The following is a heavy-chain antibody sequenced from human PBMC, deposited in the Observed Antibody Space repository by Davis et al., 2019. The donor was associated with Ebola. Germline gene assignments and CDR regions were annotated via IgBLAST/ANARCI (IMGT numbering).Heavy chain of an antibody. D-gene: IGHD4-23*01. Sequence: PSETLSLTCTVSGGSISSSSYYWGWIRQPPGKGLEWLAIIYYSGSTYYNPSLKSRVTITVDTSKKRLSLKLSSVSAADTAVYYCAREWGEDGGKGYWGQGTLVTVSS. CDR1: GGSISSSSYY. CDR3: AREWGEDGGKGY. J-gene: IGHJ4*02. CDR2: IYYSGST. V-gene: IGHV4-39*07.